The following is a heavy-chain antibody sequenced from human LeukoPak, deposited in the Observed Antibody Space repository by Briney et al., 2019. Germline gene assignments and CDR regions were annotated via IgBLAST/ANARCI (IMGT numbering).Heavy chain of an antibody. Sequence: SVKVSCKASGGTFSSYAISWVRQAPGQGLEWMGGIIPIFGTANYAQKFQGRVTITADESTSTAYMELSSLRSEDTAVYYCAGAIVVVPGNFDYWGQGTLVTVSS. D-gene: IGHD2-2*01. V-gene: IGHV1-69*13. CDR1: GGTFSSYA. CDR3: AGAIVVVPGNFDY. J-gene: IGHJ4*02. CDR2: IIPIFGTA.